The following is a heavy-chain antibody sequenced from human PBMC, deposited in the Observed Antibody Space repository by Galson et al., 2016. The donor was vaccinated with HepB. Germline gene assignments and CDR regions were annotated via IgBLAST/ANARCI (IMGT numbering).Heavy chain of an antibody. V-gene: IGHV1-69*13. J-gene: IGHJ6*03. CDR3: GRGLYSDSWYYYSYYMDV. CDR1: GGTFTYSNYA. CDR2: IIPIFGTA. Sequence: SVKVSCKASGGTFTYSNYAISWVRQAPGQGLEWMGGIIPIFGTANYAQKFQGRVTITADESTSTAYMELSSLRSEDTAVYYCGRGLYSDSWYYYSYYMDVWGKGTTVTVSS. D-gene: IGHD6-13*01.